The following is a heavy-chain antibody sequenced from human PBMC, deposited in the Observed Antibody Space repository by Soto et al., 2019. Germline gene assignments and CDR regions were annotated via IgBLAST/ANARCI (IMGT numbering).Heavy chain of an antibody. CDR2: ISGSGGST. J-gene: IGHJ4*02. V-gene: IGHV3-23*01. CDR1: GFTFSSFA. Sequence: GGSLRLSCAASGFTFSSFAMSWVRQAPGKGLDWVSAISGSGGSTYSADSVKGRFTISRDNSKNTLYLQMSSLIAEDTAVYYCARGFSAGKGSPPVFWCQGSLVTVSS. D-gene: IGHD6-13*01. CDR3: ARGFSAGKGSPPVF.